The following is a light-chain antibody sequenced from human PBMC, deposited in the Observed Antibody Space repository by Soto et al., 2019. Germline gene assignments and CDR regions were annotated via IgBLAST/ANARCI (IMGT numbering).Light chain of an antibody. V-gene: IGKV1-39*01. J-gene: IGKJ1*01. CDR1: QSISSY. Sequence: DIQMTQSPSSLSASVGDRVTITCRASQSISSYLNWYQQNPGKPPKLLIYAASTLQSGVPSRFSGSGSGTDFTLTISSLQPEDFATYYCQQSYINTWTFGQGTKVEIK. CDR3: QQSYINTWT. CDR2: AAS.